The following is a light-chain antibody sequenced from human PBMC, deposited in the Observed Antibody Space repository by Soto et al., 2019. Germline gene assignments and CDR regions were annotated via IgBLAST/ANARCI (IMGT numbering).Light chain of an antibody. V-gene: IGKV3-11*01. Sequence: EIVLTQSPATLSLSPGERATLSCRASQSVTNSLAWYQQKPGQAPRLLIYHASNRATGIPARFSGSGSGTDFTLTISSLEPPDFAVYYCQQRRTFGQGTKVEIK. CDR3: QQRRT. J-gene: IGKJ1*01. CDR2: HAS. CDR1: QSVTNS.